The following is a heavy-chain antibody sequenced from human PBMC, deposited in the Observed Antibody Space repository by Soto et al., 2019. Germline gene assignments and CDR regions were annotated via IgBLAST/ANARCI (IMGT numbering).Heavy chain of an antibody. CDR1: AGTFSSYA. J-gene: IGHJ6*02. D-gene: IGHD3-16*01. CDR2: FIPIFGTA. CDR3: AIPPKVRFLSPSPYCMDV. Sequence: QVQLVQSGAEVKKPGSSVKVSCKASAGTFSSYAISWVRQDPGQGLEWLGGFIPIFGTANYAQNFQGRVTITADESTSTAYLELSSLRAEDMDVYYCAIPPKVRFLSPSPYCMDVWSQGTTVTVSS. V-gene: IGHV1-69*01.